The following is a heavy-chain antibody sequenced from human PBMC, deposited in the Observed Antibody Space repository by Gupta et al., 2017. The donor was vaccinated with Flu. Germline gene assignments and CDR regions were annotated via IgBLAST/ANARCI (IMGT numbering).Heavy chain of an antibody. D-gene: IGHD2-2*03. J-gene: IGHJ6*02. V-gene: IGHV4-34*01. CDR1: GGSFSGYY. Sequence: QVQLQQWGAGLLKPSETLSLTCAVYGGSFSGYYWSWIRRPPGKGLEWIGEINHSGSTNYNPSLKSRVTISVDTSKNQFSLKLSSVTAADTAVYYCARGGFDYYYYGMDVWGQGTTVTVSS. CDR3: ARGGFDYYYYGMDV. CDR2: INHSGST.